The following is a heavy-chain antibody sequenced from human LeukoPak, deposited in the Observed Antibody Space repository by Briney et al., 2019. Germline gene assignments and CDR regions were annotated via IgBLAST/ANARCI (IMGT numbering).Heavy chain of an antibody. J-gene: IGHJ4*02. CDR2: ISWNSGSI. CDR3: AKGGPTVPTLPFDY. D-gene: IGHD4/OR15-4a*01. Sequence: GRSLRLSCAASGFTFDDYAMHWVRQAPGKGLEWVSGISWNSGSIGYADSVKGRFTISRDNAKNSLYLQMNSLRAEDMALYYCAKGGPTVPTLPFDYWGQGTLVTVP. V-gene: IGHV3-9*03. CDR1: GFTFDDYA.